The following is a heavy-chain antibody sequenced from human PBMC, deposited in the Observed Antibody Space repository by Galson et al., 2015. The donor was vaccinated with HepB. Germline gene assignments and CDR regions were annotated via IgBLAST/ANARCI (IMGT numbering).Heavy chain of an antibody. CDR3: AKDSGYCSSTSCYIDY. CDR2: ISYDGSNK. V-gene: IGHV3-30*18. J-gene: IGHJ4*02. Sequence: SLRLSCAASGFTFSSYGMHWVRQAPGKGLEWVAVISYDGSNKYYADSVKGRFTISRDDSKNTLYLQMNSLRAEDTAVYYCAKDSGYCSSTSCYIDYWGQGTLVTVSS. D-gene: IGHD2-2*02. CDR1: GFTFSSYG.